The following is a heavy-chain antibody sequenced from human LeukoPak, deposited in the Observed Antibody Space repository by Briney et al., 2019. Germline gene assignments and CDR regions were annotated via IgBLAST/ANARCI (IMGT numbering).Heavy chain of an antibody. Sequence: GSLRLSCAASGFTVSSNYMSRVRQAPGKGLEWVANIKVDGTEKYYVDSVKGRFTISRDNAENSLSLQMSGLRAEDTAVYYCARDWNGSGTAFDHWGQGTLVTVSS. J-gene: IGHJ4*02. CDR1: GFTVSSNY. V-gene: IGHV3-7*05. CDR3: ARDWNGSGTAFDH. D-gene: IGHD1-1*01. CDR2: IKVDGTEK.